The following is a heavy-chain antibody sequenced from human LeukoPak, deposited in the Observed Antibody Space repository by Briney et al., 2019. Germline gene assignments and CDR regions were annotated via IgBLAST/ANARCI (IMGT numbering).Heavy chain of an antibody. Sequence: PRGSLSRSCAASGFTFSSYSMNWVRQAPGKGLEWVSSISSSSSYIYYSDSVKGRFTISRDNAESSLYLQLDSLRAEDTAIYYCARDPRYGSGSYYEAFDIWGQGTMVTVSS. D-gene: IGHD3-10*01. CDR3: ARDPRYGSGSYYEAFDI. CDR2: ISSSSSYI. V-gene: IGHV3-21*01. CDR1: GFTFSSYS. J-gene: IGHJ3*02.